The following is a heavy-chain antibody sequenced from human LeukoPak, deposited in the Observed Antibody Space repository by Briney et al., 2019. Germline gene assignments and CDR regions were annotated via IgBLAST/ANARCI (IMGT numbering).Heavy chain of an antibody. CDR1: GYTFTSYY. D-gene: IGHD6-13*01. Sequence: GASVKVSCKASGYTFTSYYMHWVRQAPGQGLEWMGWISAYNGNTNYAQKLQGRVTMTTDTSTSTAYMELRSLRSDDTAVYYCARVHHKAASYNWFDPWGQGTLVTVSS. CDR2: ISAYNGNT. J-gene: IGHJ5*02. V-gene: IGHV1-18*04. CDR3: ARVHHKAASYNWFDP.